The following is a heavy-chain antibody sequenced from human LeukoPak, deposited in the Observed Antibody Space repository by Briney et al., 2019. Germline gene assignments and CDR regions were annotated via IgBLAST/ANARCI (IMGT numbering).Heavy chain of an antibody. CDR3: ARGPYCGGDCYSADY. D-gene: IGHD2-21*02. V-gene: IGHV4-31*03. J-gene: IGHJ4*02. CDR2: IYYSGST. CDR1: GGSISSGGYY. Sequence: PSRTLSLTCTVSGGSISSGGYYWSWIRQHPGKALEWIGYIYYSGSTYYNPSLKSRVTISVDTSKNQFSLKLSSVTAADTAVYYCARGPYCGGDCYSADYWGQGTLVTVSS.